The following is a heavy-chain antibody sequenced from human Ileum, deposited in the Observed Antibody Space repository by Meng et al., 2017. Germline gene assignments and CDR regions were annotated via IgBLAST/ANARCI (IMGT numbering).Heavy chain of an antibody. CDR2: IKSKTDGGTA. CDR3: STALRWELLTNY. D-gene: IGHD1-26*01. CDR1: GLSFSNAW. Sequence: GGSLRLSCAASGLSFSNAWMSWVRQAPGKGLEWLGRIKSKTDGGTADYAAPVKDRITISRDDSKNTLYLQIHSLQTEDTAVYYCSTALRWELLTNYWGQGTLVTVSS. V-gene: IGHV3-15*01. J-gene: IGHJ4*02.